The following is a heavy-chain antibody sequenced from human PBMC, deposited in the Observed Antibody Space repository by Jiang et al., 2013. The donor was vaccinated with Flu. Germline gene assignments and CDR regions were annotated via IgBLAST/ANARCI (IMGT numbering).Heavy chain of an antibody. V-gene: IGHV4-31*03. Sequence: WPGLVKPSQTLSLTCTASGGSISSGGYYWSWIRQHPGKGLEWIGYIYYSGSTYYNPSLKSRVTISVDTSKNQFSLKLSSVTAADTAVYYCARDVRTYVRGTVDYYYGMDVWGQGTTVTVSS. CDR2: IYYSGST. J-gene: IGHJ6*02. CDR3: ARDVRTYVRGTVDYYYGMDV. D-gene: IGHD3-16*01. CDR1: GGSISSGGYY.